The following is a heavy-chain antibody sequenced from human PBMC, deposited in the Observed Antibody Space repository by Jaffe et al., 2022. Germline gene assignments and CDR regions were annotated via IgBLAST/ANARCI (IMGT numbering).Heavy chain of an antibody. Sequence: EVQLVESGGGVVRPGGSLRLSCTTSGFTFDDYGMSWVRQTPGKGLEWVAGINWNGGAKSYADFVKGRFTVSRDNAKNSLYLQMDSLRAEDTALYRCARDPYSSGWTYFDSWGQGTLVTVSS. CDR3: ARDPYSSGWTYFDS. CDR2: INWNGGAK. J-gene: IGHJ4*02. CDR1: GFTFDDYG. V-gene: IGHV3-20*01. D-gene: IGHD6-19*01.